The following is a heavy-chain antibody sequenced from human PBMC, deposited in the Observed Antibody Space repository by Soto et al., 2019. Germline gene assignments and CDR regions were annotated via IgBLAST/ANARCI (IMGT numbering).Heavy chain of an antibody. D-gene: IGHD1-1*01. CDR1: GFRFRDYP. Sequence: GGSLRLSCEGSGFRFRDYPLYWFRQAPGQGLEWVANINRRGTSTNYVASMRGRFSTSRDSTRNTLYLNMDILRVEYTATYYCVRGTPTPGLDIWGRGTTGTRLL. J-gene: IGHJ6*02. V-gene: IGHV3-7*03. CDR3: VRGTPTPGLDI. CDR2: INRRGTST.